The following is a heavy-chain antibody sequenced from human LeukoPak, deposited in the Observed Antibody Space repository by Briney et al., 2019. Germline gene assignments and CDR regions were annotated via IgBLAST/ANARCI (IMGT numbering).Heavy chain of an antibody. J-gene: IGHJ6*03. Sequence: GGSLRLSCAASGFTFSTYWMHWVRQAPGKGLVWVSRIKSDGSSTNYADSVKGRFTISRDNAKNSLYLQMNSLRAEDTAVYYCARGTTVENYYYYYMDVWGKGTTVTVSS. CDR2: IKSDGSST. CDR1: GFTFSTYW. CDR3: ARGTTVENYYYYYMDV. V-gene: IGHV3-74*01. D-gene: IGHD4-23*01.